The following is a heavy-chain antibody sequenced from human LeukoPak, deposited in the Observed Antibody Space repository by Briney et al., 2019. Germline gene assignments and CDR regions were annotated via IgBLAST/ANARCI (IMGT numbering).Heavy chain of an antibody. V-gene: IGHV3-7*03. J-gene: IGHJ5*02. CDR1: GFTFSDYY. CDR2: IKQDGSEK. CDR3: ARKKLGYCSGGSCWWFDP. D-gene: IGHD2-15*01. Sequence: PGGSLRLSCAASGFTFSDYYMSWIRQALGKGLEWVANIKQDGSEKYYVDSVKGRFTISRDNAKNSLYLQMNSLRADDTAVYYCARKKLGYCSGGSCWWFDPWGQGTLVTVSS.